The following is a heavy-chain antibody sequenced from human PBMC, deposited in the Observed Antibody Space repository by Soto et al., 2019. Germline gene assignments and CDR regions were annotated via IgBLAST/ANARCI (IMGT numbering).Heavy chain of an antibody. D-gene: IGHD3-10*01. CDR3: ATIILHY. V-gene: IGHV3-30-3*01. J-gene: IGHJ4*02. CDR2: ISNDGTTK. CDR1: GFTFSNFA. Sequence: QVQLVESGGRVVQPGSSLRLSCADSGFTFSNFAMHWVRQTPGKGLEWVAVISNDGTTKVYADSVKGRFTISIDNSKNIRYLEMHTLRTEDTAVYYCATIILHYWGQGTLVTVS.